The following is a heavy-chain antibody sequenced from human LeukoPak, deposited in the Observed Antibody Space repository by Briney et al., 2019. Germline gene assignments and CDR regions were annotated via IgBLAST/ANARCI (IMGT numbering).Heavy chain of an antibody. CDR3: ARSGSGRYYGWFDP. CDR2: INPDGSRT. D-gene: IGHD3-10*01. J-gene: IGHJ5*02. V-gene: IGHV3-74*01. Sequence: GGSLRLSCAASGFTFSDYWMHWVRQTPGKGLVWVSRINPDGSRTTYADSVNGRFTISRDNSKNTLFLQMSGLRAEDTAVYYCARSGSGRYYGWFDPWGQGTLVTVSS. CDR1: GFTFSDYW.